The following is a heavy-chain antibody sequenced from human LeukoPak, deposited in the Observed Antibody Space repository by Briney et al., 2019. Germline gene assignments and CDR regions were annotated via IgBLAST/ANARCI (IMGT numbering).Heavy chain of an antibody. CDR2: IYYSGSI. D-gene: IGHD4-17*01. CDR3: ASTSVTTSEFDY. J-gene: IGHJ4*02. CDR1: GGSISSGDYY. Sequence: PSETLSLTCTVSGGSISSGDYYWSWIRQPPGKGLEWIGYIYYSGSIYYNPSLKSRVTISVDTSKNQFSLKLTSVTAADTAVYYCASTSVTTSEFDYWGQGTLVTLSS. V-gene: IGHV4-30-4*08.